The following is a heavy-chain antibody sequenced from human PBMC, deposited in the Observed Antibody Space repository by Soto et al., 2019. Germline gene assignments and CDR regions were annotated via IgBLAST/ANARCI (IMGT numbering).Heavy chain of an antibody. J-gene: IGHJ6*02. CDR2: IDPSDSYT. Sequence: GESLKICCKVSGYSFTSYWISWVRQMPGKGLEWMGRIDPSDSYTNYSPSFQDHVTISADKSISTAYLQWSSLKASDTAMYYCARQSSVYSYGFYYYYGMDVWGQGTTVTVSS. V-gene: IGHV5-10-1*01. CDR1: GYSFTSYW. D-gene: IGHD5-18*01. CDR3: ARQSSVYSYGFYYYYGMDV.